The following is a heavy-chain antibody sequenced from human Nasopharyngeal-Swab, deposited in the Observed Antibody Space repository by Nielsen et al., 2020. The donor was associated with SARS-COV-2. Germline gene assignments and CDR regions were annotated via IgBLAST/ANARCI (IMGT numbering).Heavy chain of an antibody. J-gene: IGHJ4*02. Sequence: GGSLRLSCAASGFTFNNYNFNWVRQAPGKGLEWVSSISSSSSYIYYADSVKGRFTISRDNAKNSLYLQMNSLRAEDTALYYCAKDIGAARDSSGYIHYWGQGTLVTVSS. CDR3: AKDIGAARDSSGYIHY. V-gene: IGHV3-21*04. D-gene: IGHD3-22*01. CDR2: ISSSSSYI. CDR1: GFTFNNYN.